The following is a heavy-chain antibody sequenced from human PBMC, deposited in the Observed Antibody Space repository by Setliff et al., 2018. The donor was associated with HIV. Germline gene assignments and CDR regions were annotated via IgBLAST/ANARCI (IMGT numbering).Heavy chain of an antibody. Sequence: SETLSLTCTVSGASISSGGNYWTWIRQLPGKGLEWIGYMSYSGSTFYKSSLKSRVTMSIDTSKNQFSLMLSPVTAADTAVYYCARATYTLQFLKWSPDSSLYYYYMDVWGKGTTVTVSS. D-gene: IGHD3-3*01. CDR1: GASISSGGNY. J-gene: IGHJ6*03. CDR2: MSYSGST. CDR3: ARATYTLQFLKWSPDSSLYYYYMDV. V-gene: IGHV4-31*03.